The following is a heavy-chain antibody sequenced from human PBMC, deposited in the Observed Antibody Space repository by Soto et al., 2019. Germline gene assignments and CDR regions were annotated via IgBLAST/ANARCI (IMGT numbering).Heavy chain of an antibody. CDR2: ISFDGSKK. V-gene: IGHV3-30-3*01. CDR3: ARGVFYYYGSSGYSPDY. D-gene: IGHD3-22*01. Sequence: GGSLRLSCEGSGFTSSSYVMPWVRQAPCKGLEWVALISFDGSKKNYADSVKGRFTISRDNSKNMMYLQMNSLRPEDTAVYYCARGVFYYYGSSGYSPDYWGQGTLVTVSS. CDR1: GFTSSSYV. J-gene: IGHJ4*02.